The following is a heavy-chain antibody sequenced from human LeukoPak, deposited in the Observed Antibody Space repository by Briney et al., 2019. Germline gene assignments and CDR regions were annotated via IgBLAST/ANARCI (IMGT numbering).Heavy chain of an antibody. CDR1: GVSITSYY. CDR3: ARGGVLGQSAFDI. CDR2: IFYSRNT. V-gene: IGHV4-59*01. D-gene: IGHD3-10*01. Sequence: SETLSLTCAVSGVSITSYYWSWIRQPPGKGLECIGYIFYSRNTNYNPSLKSRVTISLDTSKKKFPLKLTSVTAADAAVYYCARGGVLGQSAFDIWGQGTMVTVSS. J-gene: IGHJ3*02.